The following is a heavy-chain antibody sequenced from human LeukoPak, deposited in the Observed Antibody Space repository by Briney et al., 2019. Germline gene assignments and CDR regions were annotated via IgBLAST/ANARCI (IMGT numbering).Heavy chain of an antibody. CDR1: GGSISSSSYY. CDR2: IYYSGST. D-gene: IGHD3-22*01. Sequence: SETLSLTCTVSGGSISSSSYYWGWIRQPPGTGLEWIGSIYYSGSTYYNPSLKSRVTISVDTSKNQFSLKLSSVTAADTAVYYCARREDDSSGYYFLSFDYWGQGTLVTVSS. V-gene: IGHV4-39*07. J-gene: IGHJ4*02. CDR3: ARREDDSSGYYFLSFDY.